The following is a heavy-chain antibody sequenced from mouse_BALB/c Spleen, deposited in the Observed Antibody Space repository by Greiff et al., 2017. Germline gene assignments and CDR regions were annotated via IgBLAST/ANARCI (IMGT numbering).Heavy chain of an antibody. D-gene: IGHD3-1*01. CDR3: ARRRATGFAY. Sequence: EVKLQESGGGLVKPGGSLKLSCAASGFTFSSYAMSWVRQTPEKRLEWVATISSGGSYTYYPDSVKGRFTISRDNAKNTLYLQMSSLRSEDTAMYYCARRRATGFAYWGQGTLVTVSA. J-gene: IGHJ3*01. CDR2: ISSGGSYT. V-gene: IGHV5-9-3*01. CDR1: GFTFSSYA.